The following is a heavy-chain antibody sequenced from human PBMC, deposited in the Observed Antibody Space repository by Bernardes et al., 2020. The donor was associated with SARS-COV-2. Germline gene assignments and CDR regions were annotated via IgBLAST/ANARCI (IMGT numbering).Heavy chain of an antibody. CDR3: VKGGRVPAAKTVGRGLDV. Sequence: GSLRLSCAASGFTYTSSNMHWVRQAPEKGLEWLSSISSSGRYIYYADSVKGRFTIFRDNAQKSLSLQMNNLGVEDTAVYYCVKGGRVPAAKTVGRGLDVWGQGTTVTVSS. D-gene: IGHD2-2*01. CDR1: GFTYTSSN. CDR2: ISSSGRYI. V-gene: IGHV3-21*01. J-gene: IGHJ6*02.